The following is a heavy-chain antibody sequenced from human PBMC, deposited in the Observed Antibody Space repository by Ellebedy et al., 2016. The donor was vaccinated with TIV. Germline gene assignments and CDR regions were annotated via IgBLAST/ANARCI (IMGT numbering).Heavy chain of an antibody. D-gene: IGHD5-24*01. Sequence: ASVKVSCKASGYTFTSYYMHWVRQAPGQGLEWMGWINPNNSDTNYAQKFQGRVTMTRDTSISTAYMELSKLRSDDTAVYYCARERPDRDGYNHGFDHWGQGALVTVSS. V-gene: IGHV1-2*02. CDR3: ARERPDRDGYNHGFDH. CDR2: INPNNSDT. CDR1: GYTFTSYY. J-gene: IGHJ4*02.